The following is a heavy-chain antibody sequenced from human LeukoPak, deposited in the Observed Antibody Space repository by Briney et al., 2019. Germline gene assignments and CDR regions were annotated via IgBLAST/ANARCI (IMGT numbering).Heavy chain of an antibody. CDR1: GYTFTSYD. CDR3: ARGEVVGATGDY. Sequence: ASVKVSCKASGYTFTSYDINWVRQAPGQGLEWMGWMNPNSGNTGYAQKFQGRVTMTRNTSISTAYMELSSLRSEDTAVYYCARGEVVGATGDYWGQGTLVTVSS. CDR2: MNPNSGNT. V-gene: IGHV1-8*01. D-gene: IGHD1-26*01. J-gene: IGHJ4*02.